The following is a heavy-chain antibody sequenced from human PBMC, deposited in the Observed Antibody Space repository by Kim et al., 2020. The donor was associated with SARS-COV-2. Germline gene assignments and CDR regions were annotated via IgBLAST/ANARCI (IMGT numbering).Heavy chain of an antibody. J-gene: IGHJ3*02. V-gene: IGHV3-73*01. CDR2: IRSKANSYAT. D-gene: IGHD3-16*01. Sequence: GGSLRLSCAASGFTFSGSAMHWVRQASGKGLEWVGRIRSKANSYATAYPASVKGRFTISRDDSKNTAYLQMNSLKTEDTAVYYCTRRGDSPRGVVAFDIWGQGTMVTVSS. CDR3: TRRGDSPRGVVAFDI. CDR1: GFTFSGSA.